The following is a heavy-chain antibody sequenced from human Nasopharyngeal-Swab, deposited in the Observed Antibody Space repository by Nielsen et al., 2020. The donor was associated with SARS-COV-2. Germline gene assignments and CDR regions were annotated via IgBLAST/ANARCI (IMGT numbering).Heavy chain of an antibody. D-gene: IGHD2-8*02. V-gene: IGHV1-46*01. CDR1: VYVFTYYY. J-gene: IGHJ4*02. Sequence: ASVKVSFKASVYVFTYYYVHWARQAPGQGPEWMGIINPGGGNATYSQSFQGRITMTSDTSTNTVFMELFSLRSEDTAVYYCARESPPFEDCTDTSCHSGPWDSWGQGTLVTVSS. CDR3: ARESPPFEDCTDTSCHSGPWDS. CDR2: INPGGGNA.